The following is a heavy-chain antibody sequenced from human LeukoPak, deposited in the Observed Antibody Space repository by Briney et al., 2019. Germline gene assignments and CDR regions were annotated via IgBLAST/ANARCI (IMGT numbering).Heavy chain of an antibody. Sequence: PGGSLRLSCAASGFTLGTNWMSWVRQAPGKGLECVANIKQDGSEKYYVDSVKGRFTISRDNAKNSLYLQMNSLRAEDTAVYYCARFSSSWYYFDYWGQGTLVAVSS. CDR3: ARFSSSWYYFDY. CDR2: IKQDGSEK. CDR1: GFTLGTNW. V-gene: IGHV3-7*01. D-gene: IGHD6-13*01. J-gene: IGHJ4*02.